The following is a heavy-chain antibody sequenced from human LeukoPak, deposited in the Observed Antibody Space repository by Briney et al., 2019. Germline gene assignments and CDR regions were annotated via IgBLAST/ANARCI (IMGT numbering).Heavy chain of an antibody. J-gene: IGHJ4*02. V-gene: IGHV3-48*04. CDR1: GFTFSSYS. Sequence: GGSLRLSCAASGFTFSSYSMNWVRQAPGKGLEWVSYISSSSSTIYYADSVEGRFTISRDNAKNSLYLQMNSLRAEDTAVYYCARDRSFSTSDFDYWGQGTLVTVSS. CDR3: ARDRSFSTSDFDY. D-gene: IGHD1-26*01. CDR2: ISSSSSTI.